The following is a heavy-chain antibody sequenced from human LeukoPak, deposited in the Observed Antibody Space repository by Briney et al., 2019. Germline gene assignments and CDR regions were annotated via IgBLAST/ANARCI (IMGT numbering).Heavy chain of an antibody. J-gene: IGHJ4*02. Sequence: GGSLRLSCAASGFTFHHYAIHWVRQVPGKGLEWVSGISLNSAYIGYADSVKGRFTISRDNAKNSVYLQMNSLRAEDTALYYCAKDKAPLYSGYDWDLDFWGQGTMVTVSS. CDR2: ISLNSAYI. CDR1: GFTFHHYA. V-gene: IGHV3-9*01. CDR3: AKDKAPLYSGYDWDLDF. D-gene: IGHD5-12*01.